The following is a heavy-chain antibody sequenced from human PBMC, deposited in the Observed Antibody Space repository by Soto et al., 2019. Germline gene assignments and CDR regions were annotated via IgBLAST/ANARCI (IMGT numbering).Heavy chain of an antibody. CDR1: GFTFSSYA. CDR3: ARDKKRDFWSGYYTAYYYYGMDV. CDR2: ISYDGSNK. J-gene: IGHJ6*02. V-gene: IGHV3-30-3*01. D-gene: IGHD3-3*01. Sequence: PGGSLRLSCAASGFTFSSYAMHWVRQAPGKGLEWVAVISYDGSNKYYADSVKGRFTISRDNSKNTLYLQMNSLRAEDTAVYYCARDKKRDFWSGYYTAYYYYGMDVWGQGTTVTVSS.